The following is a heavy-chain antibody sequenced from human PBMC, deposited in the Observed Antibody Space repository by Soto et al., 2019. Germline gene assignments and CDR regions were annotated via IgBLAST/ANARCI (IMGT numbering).Heavy chain of an antibody. CDR1: VGSITSSY. J-gene: IGHJ6*02. V-gene: IGHV4-59*01. CDR2: IYDTGISGYTPST. CDR3: ARGEDAFFYYGLDV. Sequence: SETLSLTCTVSVGSITSSYWIWIRRPPGKGLEWIAYIYDTGISGYTPSTSYNPSLKSRVTMSVDTSKSQFSLKLTSVTAADTAVYYCARGEDAFFYYGLDVWGQGLTVTVSS.